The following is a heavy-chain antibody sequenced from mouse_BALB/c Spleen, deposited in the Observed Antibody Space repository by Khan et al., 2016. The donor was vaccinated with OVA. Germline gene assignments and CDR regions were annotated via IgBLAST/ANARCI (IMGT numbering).Heavy chain of an antibody. J-gene: IGHJ2*01. CDR1: GYTFTSYW. D-gene: IGHD1-1*01. CDR2: TNPTNGRP. V-gene: IGHV1S81*02. Sequence: QVQLKQSGAELVKAGASVKMSCKASGYTFTSYWMHWVKQRLGQGLEWFAETNPTNGRPYYNEKLKSKATLTVDKSSSTAYMLLSGPTFEDSAVYYCARIKKIVATYFDYWGQGTTLTVSS. CDR3: ARIKKIVATYFDY.